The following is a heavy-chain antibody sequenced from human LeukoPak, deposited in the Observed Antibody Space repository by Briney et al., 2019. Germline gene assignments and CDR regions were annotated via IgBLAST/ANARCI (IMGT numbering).Heavy chain of an antibody. CDR1: SGSISSYY. V-gene: IGHV4-59*01. CDR2: ISYSGST. Sequence: NPSETLSLTCTVSSGSISSYYWSWIRQPPGKGLEWIGYISYSGSTNYNPSLKSRVTISVDTSKNQFSLKLSSVTAADTAVYYCAKYVWGSYPTFEDYWGQGTLVTVSS. CDR3: AKYVWGSYPTFEDY. J-gene: IGHJ4*02. D-gene: IGHD3-16*02.